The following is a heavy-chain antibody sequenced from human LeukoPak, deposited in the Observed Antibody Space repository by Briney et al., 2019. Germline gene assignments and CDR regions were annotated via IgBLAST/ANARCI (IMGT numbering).Heavy chain of an antibody. J-gene: IGHJ2*01. V-gene: IGHV7-4-1*02. CDR2: INTNSGTP. D-gene: IGHD6-6*01. CDR3: ARDPGHSSRYFDL. Sequence: ASVTVSCKASGYIFGSYAMNWVRQAPGQGLEWMGWINTNSGTPTYAQGFTGRFVFSLDTSVSTAYLQISSLKAEDTAVYYCARDPGHSSRYFDLWGRGTLVTVSS. CDR1: GYIFGSYA.